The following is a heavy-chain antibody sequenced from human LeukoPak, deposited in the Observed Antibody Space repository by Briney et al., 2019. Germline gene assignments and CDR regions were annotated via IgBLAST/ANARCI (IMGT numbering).Heavy chain of an antibody. CDR1: GDSISSGDYY. CDR2: ISSNGST. CDR3: ARGPYSYDSSGAFDI. V-gene: IGHV4-61*02. Sequence: SETLSLTCTVSGDSISSGDYYWSWIRQPAGKGLEWIGRISSNGSTDYNPSLKSRVTISVDTSKNQFSLKLSSVTAADTAVYFCARGPYSYDSSGAFDIWGQGTMVTVSS. J-gene: IGHJ3*02. D-gene: IGHD3-22*01.